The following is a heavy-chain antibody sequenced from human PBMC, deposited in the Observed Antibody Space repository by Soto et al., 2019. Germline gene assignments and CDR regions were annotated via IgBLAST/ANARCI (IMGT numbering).Heavy chain of an antibody. D-gene: IGHD6-19*01. V-gene: IGHV3-23*01. CDR2: IGYRTTDT. J-gene: IGHJ4*02. Sequence: EVLLLQSGGGLAQPGESLTLSCATSGFILSRHAMSWVRQAPGKGLDWVSVIGYRTTDTYYADSVKGRFTISRDESKNTVYLQRNNPRVEDTAVYYCAKDRGGGWVIDYWGQGTLVTVSS. CDR1: GFILSRHA. CDR3: AKDRGGGWVIDY.